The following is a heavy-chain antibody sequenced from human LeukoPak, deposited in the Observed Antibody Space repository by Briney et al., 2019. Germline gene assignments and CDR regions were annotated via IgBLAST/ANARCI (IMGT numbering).Heavy chain of an antibody. Sequence: AVSLRLSCSASIFTVSNYARSWVRHAPGKGLEWVSAISGSGASTYYADSVKGRFTISRDKSKNTLYLQMNSLRAEDTAVYYCAKVSHYWGQGTLVTVSS. CDR2: ISGSGAST. CDR3: AKVSHY. CDR1: IFTVSNYA. J-gene: IGHJ4*02. V-gene: IGHV3-23*01.